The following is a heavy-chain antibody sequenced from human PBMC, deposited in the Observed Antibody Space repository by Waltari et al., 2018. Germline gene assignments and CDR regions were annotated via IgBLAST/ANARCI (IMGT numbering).Heavy chain of an antibody. D-gene: IGHD2-21*01. CDR1: GYPFRSYG. CDR3: ARPYSSGLTYYFDS. J-gene: IGHJ4*02. V-gene: IGHV1-18*01. CDR2: INTYNDNT. Sequence: QVQLVQSGAEVKKPGASVKVSCKTSGYPFRSYGLTWVRRATGQGLEWMGWINTYNDNTKDAQKLQDRVTLTTDTSATTAYMELRSLTSDDTAVYYCARPYSSGLTYYFDSWGQGTLVTVSS.